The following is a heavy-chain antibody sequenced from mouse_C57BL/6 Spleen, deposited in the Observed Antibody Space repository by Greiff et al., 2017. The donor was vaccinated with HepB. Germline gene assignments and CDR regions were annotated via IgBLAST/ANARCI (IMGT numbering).Heavy chain of an antibody. CDR1: GFSLTSYG. Sequence: VQLQQSGPGLVAPSQSLSITCTVSGFSLTSYGVDWVRQPPGKGLEWLGVIWGGGSTNYNSALMSRLSISKDNSKSQVFLKMNSLQTDDTAMYYCAKHHYDGYFDWYFDVWGTGTTVTVSS. CDR3: AKHHYDGYFDWYFDV. J-gene: IGHJ1*03. D-gene: IGHD2-3*01. V-gene: IGHV2-9*01. CDR2: IWGGGST.